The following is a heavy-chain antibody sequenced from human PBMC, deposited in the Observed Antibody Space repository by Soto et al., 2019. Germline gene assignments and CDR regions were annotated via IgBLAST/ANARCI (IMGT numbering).Heavy chain of an antibody. Sequence: QVQLVESGGDVVQPGRSLRLSCEASGFIFNNYGMHWVRQAPGKGLEWVAHISYDGSNEHYVDSVKGRFTISRDNSKNTVYLKMNSLRAEDTAVYYCAKEMYYRDSSGYYVFDYWGQGTLVTVSS. CDR1: GFIFNNYG. J-gene: IGHJ4*02. D-gene: IGHD3-22*01. CDR3: AKEMYYRDSSGYYVFDY. CDR2: ISYDGSNE. V-gene: IGHV3-30*18.